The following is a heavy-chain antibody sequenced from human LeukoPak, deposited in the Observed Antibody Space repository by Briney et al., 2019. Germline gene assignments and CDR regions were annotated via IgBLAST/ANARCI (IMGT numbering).Heavy chain of an antibody. J-gene: IGHJ5*02. V-gene: IGHV3-21*01. CDR2: ISSSSSYI. CDR3: ARRFLTGLGGNWFDP. CDR1: GFTFSSYS. D-gene: IGHD3-16*01. Sequence: PGGSLRLSCAASGFTFSSYSVNWVRQAPGKGLEWVSSISSSSSYIYYADSVKGRFTISRDNAKNSLYLQMNSLRAEDTAVYYCARRFLTGLGGNWFDPWGQGTLVTVSS.